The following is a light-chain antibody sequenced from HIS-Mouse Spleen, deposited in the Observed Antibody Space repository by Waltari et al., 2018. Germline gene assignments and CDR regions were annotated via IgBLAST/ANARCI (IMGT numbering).Light chain of an antibody. CDR3: CSYAGSYTFEVV. Sequence: QSALTQPRSVSGSPGQSVTISCTGTSSDVGGSNYVPWYQQHPGKAPKLMIYDVSKRPSGVPDRFSGSKSGNTASLTISGLQAEDEADYYCCSYAGSYTFEVVFGGGTKLTVL. CDR2: DVS. J-gene: IGLJ2*01. V-gene: IGLV2-11*01. CDR1: SSDVGGSNY.